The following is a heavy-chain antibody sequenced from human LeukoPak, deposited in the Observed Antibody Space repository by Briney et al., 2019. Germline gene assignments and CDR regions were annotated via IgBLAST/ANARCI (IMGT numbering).Heavy chain of an antibody. CDR3: ARNYGGYSH. J-gene: IGHJ4*02. Sequence: GRSLRLSCTASGFTFSSYWMSWVRQAPGKGLELVANIQQDGSEQYYVDSVKGRFTISRDNAKNSLYLQMNSLRAEDTALYYCARNYGGYSHWGQGTLVTVSS. D-gene: IGHD4-23*01. CDR1: GFTFSSYW. CDR2: IQQDGSEQ. V-gene: IGHV3-7*02.